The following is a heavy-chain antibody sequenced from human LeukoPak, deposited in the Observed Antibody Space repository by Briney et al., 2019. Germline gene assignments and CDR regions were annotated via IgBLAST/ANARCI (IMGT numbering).Heavy chain of an antibody. D-gene: IGHD1-26*01. CDR2: IYNSVST. V-gene: IGHV4-59*01. CDR3: VRDRELTF. CDR1: GGSISIYY. J-gene: IGHJ4*02. Sequence: PAETLSLTCTVSGGSISIYYWSWVRQPPGKGLEWIGYIYNSVSTIYNPSLKSRVSISVGTSKNQFSLKLNSVTAADTAVYFCVRDRELTFWSQGTLVTVSS.